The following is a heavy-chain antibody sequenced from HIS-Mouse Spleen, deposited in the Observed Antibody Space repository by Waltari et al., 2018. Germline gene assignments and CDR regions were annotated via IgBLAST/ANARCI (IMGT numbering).Heavy chain of an antibody. D-gene: IGHD6-13*01. CDR2: IYFRGST. CDR1: GGSISSSSYY. Sequence: QLQLQESGPGLVKPSETLSLTCTVSGGSISSSSYYWGWIRQPPGRGLAWIGGIYFRGSTTNIPSRKRRVTISGDTSNNQFSRKLSSVTAADTAVYYCAREIPYSSSWYDWYFDLWGRGTLVTVSS. CDR3: AREIPYSSSWYDWYFDL. J-gene: IGHJ2*01. V-gene: IGHV4-39*07.